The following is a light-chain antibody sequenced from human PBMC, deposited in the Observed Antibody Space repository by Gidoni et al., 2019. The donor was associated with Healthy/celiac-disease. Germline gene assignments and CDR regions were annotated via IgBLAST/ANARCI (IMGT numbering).Light chain of an antibody. Sequence: QSVLTQPPSASGTPGKRVTISYSGSSSNIGSNTVNWYQQLPGTAPKLPIYSNNQRPSGVPARFSGSKSGTSASLAISGLQSEDEADYYCAAWDYRLNALFGGWTKLPVL. CDR1: SSNIGSNT. CDR2: SNN. J-gene: IGLJ2*01. CDR3: AAWDYRLNAL. V-gene: IGLV1-44*01.